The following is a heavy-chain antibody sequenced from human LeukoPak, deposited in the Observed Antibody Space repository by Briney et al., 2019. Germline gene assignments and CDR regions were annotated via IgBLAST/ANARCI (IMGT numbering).Heavy chain of an antibody. CDR3: ARPGLPVPGTRWFDP. Sequence: GGSLRLSCAASGLSFSSYAMSWVRQSPRTGLEWVSAIGSDGTAIQYADSVRGRFTISKDNYNNMLYLQMDSLRAEDSAIYYCARPGLPVPGTRWFDPWGQGALVTVSS. J-gene: IGHJ5*02. CDR1: GLSFSSYA. V-gene: IGHV3-23*01. CDR2: IGSDGTAI. D-gene: IGHD6-19*01.